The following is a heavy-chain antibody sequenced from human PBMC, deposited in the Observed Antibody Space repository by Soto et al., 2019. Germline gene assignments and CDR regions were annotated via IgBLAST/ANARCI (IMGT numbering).Heavy chain of an antibody. CDR1: GFTFSTYS. CDR3: ARVKAQILSSGWYGGDDI. CDR2: IRDSGHTT. Sequence: EVQLLESGGGLVQPGGSLRLSCAASGFTFSTYSMTWVRQAPGKGLEWVSTIRDSGHTTHYADSVRGRFAISRDNSKNTLFLQMNSLRAEDTAVYYCARVKAQILSSGWYGGDDIGGQGTMVTVSS. V-gene: IGHV3-23*01. D-gene: IGHD6-19*01. J-gene: IGHJ3*02.